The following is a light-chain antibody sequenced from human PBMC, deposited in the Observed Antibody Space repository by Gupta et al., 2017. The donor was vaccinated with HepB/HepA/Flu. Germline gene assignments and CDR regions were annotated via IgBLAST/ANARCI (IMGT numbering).Light chain of an antibody. V-gene: IGKV1-39*01. CDR2: AVS. J-gene: IGKJ4*01. CDR1: QSIKNY. Sequence: DIQMTQSPSSLSASVGDRVTITCRASQSIKNYLNWYQQKPGKAPKVLIYAVSSLQSGVPSRFSGGGSGTDFTLTISRLQPVDIATYYCQQSDTGFFTFGGGTKVEIK. CDR3: QQSDTGFFT.